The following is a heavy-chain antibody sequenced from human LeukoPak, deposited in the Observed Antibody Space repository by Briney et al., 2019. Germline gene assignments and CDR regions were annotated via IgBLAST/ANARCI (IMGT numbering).Heavy chain of an antibody. Sequence: ASVKVSCKASGYTFTTYGLSWVRRAPGQGLEWMGLISTYTGNAKYSQKLQDRVTMTTDTSTSTGYMELRGLTSDDTAVYYCARVDRMAEIDFWGQGTLVIVSA. CDR3: ARVDRMAEIDF. V-gene: IGHV1-18*01. CDR1: GYTFTTYG. J-gene: IGHJ4*02. D-gene: IGHD1-14*01. CDR2: ISTYTGNA.